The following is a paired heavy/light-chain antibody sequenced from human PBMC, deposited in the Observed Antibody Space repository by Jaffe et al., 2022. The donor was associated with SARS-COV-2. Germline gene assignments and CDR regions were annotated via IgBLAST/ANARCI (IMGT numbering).Heavy chain of an antibody. CDR3: AKDSSPSTVTPLDH. CDR2: ISFDGSKK. D-gene: IGHD4-17*01. V-gene: IGHV3-30-3*01. J-gene: IGHJ4*02. Sequence: QVQLVESGGGVVQPGGSLRLSCAASGYTFSSYAMHWVRQVPGQGLEWLAVISFDGSKKLYADSVKGRFTISRDNSKNILYLQMTSLTAEETAVYYCAKDSSPSTVTPLDHWGQGTLVTVSS. CDR1: GYTFSSYA.
Light chain of an antibody. CDR2: AAS. CDR3: QQGYNTPYT. CDR1: QVIGTY. V-gene: IGKV1-39*01. J-gene: IGKJ2*01. Sequence: DILMTQSPSSLSASVGDRVTLSCRASQVIGTYVHWYQQKRGKAPRLLIEAASYLQIGVPSRFSGSGSGTNFTLTISSLQSEDFATYYCQQGYNTPYTFGQGTNLDIK.